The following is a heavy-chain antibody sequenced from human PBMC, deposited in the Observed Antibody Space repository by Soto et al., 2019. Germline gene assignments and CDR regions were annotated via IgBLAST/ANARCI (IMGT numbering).Heavy chain of an antibody. D-gene: IGHD2-15*01. Sequence: QVQLVQSGAEVRQPASSVKVSCKTSGATFSSYAITWVRQAPGQGLEWMGGIVPTVDTSTYAQKFQGRVTITADKFTNTVYRELSSLRSDDTAVYYCVRVVAIPGSPDNWGQGTLVTVSS. CDR3: VRVVAIPGSPDN. J-gene: IGHJ4*02. CDR2: IVPTVDTS. V-gene: IGHV1-69*14. CDR1: GATFSSYA.